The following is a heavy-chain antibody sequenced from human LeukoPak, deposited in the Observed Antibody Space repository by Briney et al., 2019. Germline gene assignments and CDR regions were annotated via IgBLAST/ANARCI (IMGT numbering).Heavy chain of an antibody. J-gene: IGHJ4*02. V-gene: IGHV4-59*12. D-gene: IGHD6-13*01. CDR1: GGSISSYY. Sequence: PSETLSLTCTVSGGSISSYYWSWIRQPPGKGLEWIGYIYYSGSTYYNPSLKSRVTISVDTSKNQFSLKLSSVTAADTAVYYCAREGRSQLVRHYFDYWGQGTLVTVSS. CDR2: IYYSGST. CDR3: AREGRSQLVRHYFDY.